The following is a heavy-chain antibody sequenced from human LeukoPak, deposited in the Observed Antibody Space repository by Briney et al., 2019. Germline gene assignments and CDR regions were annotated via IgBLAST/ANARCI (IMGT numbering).Heavy chain of an antibody. V-gene: IGHV4-38-2*02. Sequence: SETLSLTCTVSGYSISSGYCWGWIRQPPGKGLEWIGYIYYSGSTYYNPSLKSRVTISVDTSKNQFSLKLSSVSAADTAVYYCTRDEGEQEKNFYYYCYMDVWGKGTTVTVSS. CDR1: GYSISSGYC. CDR2: IYYSGST. CDR3: TRDEGEQEKNFYYYCYMDV. J-gene: IGHJ6*03. D-gene: IGHD1/OR15-1a*01.